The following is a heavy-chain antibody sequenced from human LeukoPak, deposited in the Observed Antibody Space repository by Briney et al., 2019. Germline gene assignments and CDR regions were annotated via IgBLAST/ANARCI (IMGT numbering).Heavy chain of an antibody. CDR3: ARVPRRGERFDP. D-gene: IGHD3-10*01. CDR2: MNPISGDT. V-gene: IGHV1-8*01. Sequence: ASVKVSCTASGYTFTSYDVNWVRQATGQGLEWMGWMNPISGDTGYALKFQGRVTMSRNTSISTAYMELGGLRSEDTAVYYCARVPRRGERFDPWGQGTLVTVSS. CDR1: GYTFTSYD. J-gene: IGHJ5*02.